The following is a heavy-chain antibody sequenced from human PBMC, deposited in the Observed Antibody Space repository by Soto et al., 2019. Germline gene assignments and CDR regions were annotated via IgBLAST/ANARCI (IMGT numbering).Heavy chain of an antibody. CDR2: IYYSGST. CDR3: ARVEKSSWYYFDY. CDR1: GGSISSGGYY. J-gene: IGHJ4*02. V-gene: IGHV4-31*03. D-gene: IGHD6-19*01. Sequence: SETLSLTCTVSGGSISSGGYYWSWIRQHPGKGLEWIGYIYYSGSTYYNPSLKSRVTISVDTSKNQFSLKLSSVTAADTAVYYCARVEKSSWYYFDYWGQGTLVTVSS.